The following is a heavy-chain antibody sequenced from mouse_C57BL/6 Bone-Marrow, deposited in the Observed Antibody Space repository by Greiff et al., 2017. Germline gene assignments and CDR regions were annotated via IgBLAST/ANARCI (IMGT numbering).Heavy chain of an antibody. CDR2: FYPGSGSI. D-gene: IGHD3-3*01. Sequence: QVQLQQSGAELVKPGASVKLSCKASGYTFTEYSINWVKQRSGQGLEWIGRFYPGSGSIKYNEKFKGKATLTADKSSSTGSMELSSMTSEDSAVYFCSRHEGVGWEYWYFDVWGTGTTVTVSS. CDR3: SRHEGVGWEYWYFDV. V-gene: IGHV1-62-2*01. CDR1: GYTFTEYS. J-gene: IGHJ1*03.